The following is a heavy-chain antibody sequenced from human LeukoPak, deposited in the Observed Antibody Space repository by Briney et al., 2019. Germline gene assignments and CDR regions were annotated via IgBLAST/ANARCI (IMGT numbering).Heavy chain of an antibody. V-gene: IGHV3-7*01. CDR3: ARDIAGYSSGWLGVY. J-gene: IGHJ4*02. CDR2: IKQDGSEK. D-gene: IGHD6-19*01. Sequence: GGSLRLSCAASGFTFSSYWMSWVRQAPGKGLEWVANIKQDGSEKYYVDSVKGRFTISRDNAKNSLYLQMNSLRAEDTAVYYCARDIAGYSSGWLGVYWGQGTLVTVSS. CDR1: GFTFSSYW.